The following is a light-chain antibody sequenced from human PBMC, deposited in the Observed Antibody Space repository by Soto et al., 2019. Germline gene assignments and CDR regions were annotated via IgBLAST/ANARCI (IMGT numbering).Light chain of an antibody. CDR3: CSYAGNYVI. J-gene: IGLJ2*01. V-gene: IGLV2-11*01. CDR1: SSDVGGYNY. Sequence: QSALTQPRSVSGSPGQSVTISCTGTSSDVGGYNYVSWYQQHPDKAPKLMIYDVSERPSGVPDRFSGSKSGSTASLTISGLQAEDEADYFCCSYAGNYVIFGGGTKLTVL. CDR2: DVS.